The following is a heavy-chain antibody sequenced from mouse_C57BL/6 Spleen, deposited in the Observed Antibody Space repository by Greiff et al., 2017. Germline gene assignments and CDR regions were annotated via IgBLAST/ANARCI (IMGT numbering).Heavy chain of an antibody. CDR2: IDPSDSET. CDR1: GYTFTSYW. J-gene: IGHJ4*01. V-gene: IGHV1-52*01. Sequence: QVQLQQPGAELVRPGSSVKLSCKASGYTFTSYWMHWVKQRPIQGLEWIGNIDPSDSETHYNQKFKDKATLTVDKSSSTAYMQLSSLTSEDSAVYYCARKGGYYRGNAMDYWGQGTSVTVSS. CDR3: ARKGGYYRGNAMDY. D-gene: IGHD2-3*01.